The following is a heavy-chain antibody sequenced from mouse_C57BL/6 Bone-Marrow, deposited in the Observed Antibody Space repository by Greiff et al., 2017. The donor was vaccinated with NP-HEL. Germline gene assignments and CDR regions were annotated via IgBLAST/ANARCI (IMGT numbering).Heavy chain of an antibody. Sequence: VQLQQSGAELARPGASVKLSCKASGYTFTSYGISWVKQRTGQGLEWIGEIYPRSGNTYYNEKFKGKATLTADKSSSTAYMELRSLTSEDSAVYFCARSYYYGRSPHWYFDVWGTGTTVTVSS. J-gene: IGHJ1*03. V-gene: IGHV1-81*01. CDR3: ARSYYYGRSPHWYFDV. D-gene: IGHD1-1*01. CDR1: GYTFTSYG. CDR2: IYPRSGNT.